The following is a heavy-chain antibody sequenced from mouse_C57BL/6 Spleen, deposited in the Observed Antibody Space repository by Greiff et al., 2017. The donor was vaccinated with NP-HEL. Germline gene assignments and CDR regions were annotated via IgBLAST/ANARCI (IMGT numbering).Heavy chain of an antibody. J-gene: IGHJ4*01. CDR1: GYSFTDYN. D-gene: IGHD1-1*01. Sequence: EVQLQQSGPELVKPGASVKISCKASGYSFTDYNMNWVKQSNGTSLEWIGVINPNYGTTSYNQKFKGKATLTVDQSSSTAYMQLNSLTSEDSADYYCASSYYYGSSYDYAMDYWGQGTSVTVSS. V-gene: IGHV1-39*01. CDR3: ASSYYYGSSYDYAMDY. CDR2: INPNYGTT.